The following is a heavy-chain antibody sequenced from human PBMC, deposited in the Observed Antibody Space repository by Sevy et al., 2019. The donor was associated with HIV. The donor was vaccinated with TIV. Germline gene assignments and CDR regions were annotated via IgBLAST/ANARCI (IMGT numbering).Heavy chain of an antibody. CDR1: GFTFSSYW. CDR3: ARGGTTVTKYYYMDV. CDR2: IKQDGSEK. D-gene: IGHD4-17*01. V-gene: IGHV3-7*01. J-gene: IGHJ6*03. Sequence: GGSLRLSCAASGFTFSSYWMSWVRQAPGKGLEWVANIKQDGSEKYYVDSVKGRFTISRDNAKSSLYLQMNSLRAEDTAVYYCARGGTTVTKYYYMDVWGKGTTVTVSS.